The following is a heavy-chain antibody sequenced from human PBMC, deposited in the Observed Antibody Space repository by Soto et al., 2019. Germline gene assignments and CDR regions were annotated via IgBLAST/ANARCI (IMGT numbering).Heavy chain of an antibody. J-gene: IGHJ5*02. CDR1: GGTFSSYA. CDR3: GRDGGSGGLAPVPPSNWFDP. D-gene: IGHD3-10*01. CDR2: IIPIFGTA. V-gene: IGHV1-69*01. Sequence: QVQLVQSGAEVKKPGSSVKVSCKASGGTFSSYAISWVRQAPGQGLEWMGGIIPIFGTANYAQKFQGRVTITADESMSTAYMGLRSLGSEDTAVYYCGRDGGSGGLAPVPPSNWFDPWGQGTLVTVSS.